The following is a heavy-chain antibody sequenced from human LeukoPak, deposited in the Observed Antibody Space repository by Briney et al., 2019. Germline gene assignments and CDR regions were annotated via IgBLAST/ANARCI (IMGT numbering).Heavy chain of an antibody. Sequence: SEALSLTCTVSGGSISSYYWSWIRQPPGKGLEWIGHIYYSGSTNYNPSLKSRVTISVDTSKNQFSLKLSSVTAADTAVYYCARDPKSAVAADWFDPWGQGTLVTVSS. V-gene: IGHV4-59*01. CDR2: IYYSGST. CDR1: GGSISSYY. CDR3: ARDPKSAVAADWFDP. J-gene: IGHJ5*01. D-gene: IGHD6-19*01.